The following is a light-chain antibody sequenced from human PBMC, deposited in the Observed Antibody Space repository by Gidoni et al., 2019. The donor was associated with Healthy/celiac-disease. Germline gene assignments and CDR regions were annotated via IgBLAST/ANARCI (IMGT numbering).Light chain of an antibody. V-gene: IGLV3-25*03. CDR1: ALPKQY. J-gene: IGLJ2*01. CDR3: QSADSSGTVV. Sequence: YEPPQPPSVSLSPGQTARITCSGDALPKQYAYWYPQKPGQAPVLVIYKDSERPSGIPERFSGSSSGTTGTLTISGVQAEDEADYYCQSADSSGTVVFGGGTKLTVL. CDR2: KDS.